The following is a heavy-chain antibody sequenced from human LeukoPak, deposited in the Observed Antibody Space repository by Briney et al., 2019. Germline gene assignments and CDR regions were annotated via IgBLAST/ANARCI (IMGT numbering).Heavy chain of an antibody. Sequence: PGGSLRLSCAASGFTISTYWMSWVRQAPGKGLEWVAKKNQEGSEKYYVDSVKGRFTISKDNAKNSLYLQMNSLRAEDTAVYYCARDPKWLDYWGQGTLVTVSS. D-gene: IGHD5-12*01. CDR1: GFTISTYW. CDR2: KNQEGSEK. J-gene: IGHJ4*02. V-gene: IGHV3-7*01. CDR3: ARDPKWLDY.